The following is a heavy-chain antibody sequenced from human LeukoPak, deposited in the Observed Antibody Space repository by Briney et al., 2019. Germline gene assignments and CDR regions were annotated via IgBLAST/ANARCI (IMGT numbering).Heavy chain of an antibody. Sequence: SGPTLVKPTQTLTLTFTFSGFSLSTSGVGVGWIRQPPGKALEWLALIYWDDDKRYSPSLKSRLTITKDTSKNQVVLTMTNMDPVDTATYYCAHRTDYGFAFAIWGQGTMVTVSS. D-gene: IGHD4-17*01. V-gene: IGHV2-5*02. CDR1: GFSLSTSGVG. CDR3: AHRTDYGFAFAI. CDR2: IYWDDDK. J-gene: IGHJ3*02.